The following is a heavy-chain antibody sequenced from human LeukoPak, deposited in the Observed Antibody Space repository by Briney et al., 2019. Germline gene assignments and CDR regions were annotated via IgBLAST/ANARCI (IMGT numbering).Heavy chain of an antibody. Sequence: GASVKVSCKASGYTFTSYGISWVRQAPGQGLEWMGWISAYNSNTNYAQKLQGRVTMTTDTSTSTAYMELRSLRSDDTAVYYCARDPRMYSGSYYTDYWGQGTLVTVSS. J-gene: IGHJ4*02. CDR3: ARDPRMYSGSYYTDY. CDR1: GYTFTSYG. CDR2: ISAYNSNT. V-gene: IGHV1-18*01. D-gene: IGHD1-26*01.